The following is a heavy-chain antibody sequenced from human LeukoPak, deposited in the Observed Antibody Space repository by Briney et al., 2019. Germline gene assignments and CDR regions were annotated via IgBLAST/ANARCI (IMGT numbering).Heavy chain of an antibody. CDR3: ARVGYNRSGCPYY. V-gene: IGHV4-38-2*01. CDR1: GFSINSGYH. D-gene: IGHD3-22*01. CDR2: IFRGGTT. Sequence: SETLSLTCAVSGFSINSGYHWGWIRQPPGKGLEWIGSIFRGGTTYYNPSLTSRVTISMDTSKNQFSLKMNSVTAADTSVYYCARVGYNRSGCPYYWGQGTLVTVSS. J-gene: IGHJ4*02.